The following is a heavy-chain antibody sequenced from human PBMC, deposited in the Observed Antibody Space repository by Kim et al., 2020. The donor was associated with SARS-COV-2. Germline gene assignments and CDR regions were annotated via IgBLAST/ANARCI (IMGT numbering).Heavy chain of an antibody. V-gene: IGHV4-31*02. Sequence: LKSRVTISVDTSKDQFSLKLSSVTATDTAVYYCASTRITMIVVVTHFDYWGQGTLVTVSS. J-gene: IGHJ4*01. D-gene: IGHD3-22*01. CDR3: ASTRITMIVVVTHFDY.